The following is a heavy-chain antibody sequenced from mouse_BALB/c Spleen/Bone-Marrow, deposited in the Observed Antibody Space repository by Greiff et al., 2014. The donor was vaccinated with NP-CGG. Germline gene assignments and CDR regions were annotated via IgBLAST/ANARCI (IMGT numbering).Heavy chain of an antibody. CDR2: INPSNGRT. CDR3: ARYDGPAWFAY. V-gene: IGHV1S81*02. D-gene: IGHD2-3*01. J-gene: IGHJ3*01. Sequence: LVESGAELVKPGASVKLSCKASGYTFTSYWIHWVKLRPPPGLEWIGEINPSNGRTNYNEKFKNKSTLTGDKSTSTAYIQLSSLTSEDSAVYYCARYDGPAWFAYWGQGTLVTVS. CDR1: GYTFTSYW.